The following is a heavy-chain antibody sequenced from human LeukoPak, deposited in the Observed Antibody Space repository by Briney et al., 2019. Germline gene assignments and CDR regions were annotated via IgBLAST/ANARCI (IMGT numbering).Heavy chain of an antibody. Sequence: SETLSLTRTVSGGSISSGGYSWSWIRQHPGKGLEWIGYIYYSGSTYYNPSLKSRVTISVDTSKNQSSLKLSSVTAADTAVYYCARDQREYCSSTSCYGSPPDAFDIWGQGTMVTVSS. CDR3: ARDQREYCSSTSCYGSPPDAFDI. CDR2: IYYSGST. CDR1: GGSISSGGYS. D-gene: IGHD2-2*01. J-gene: IGHJ3*02. V-gene: IGHV4-31*03.